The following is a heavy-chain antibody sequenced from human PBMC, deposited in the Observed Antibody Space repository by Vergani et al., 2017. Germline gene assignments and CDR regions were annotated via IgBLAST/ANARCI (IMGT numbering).Heavy chain of an antibody. V-gene: IGHV1-8*01. CDR2: MNPNSGNT. Sequence: QVQLVQSGAEVKKPGASVKVSCKASGYTFTSYDINWVRQATGQGLEWMGWMNPNSGNTGYAQKFQGRVTMTRNTSISTAYMELSSLRSEDTAVYYCARVRQWLVLKQYGMDVWGQGTTVTVPS. J-gene: IGHJ6*02. CDR1: GYTFTSYD. CDR3: ARVRQWLVLKQYGMDV. D-gene: IGHD6-19*01.